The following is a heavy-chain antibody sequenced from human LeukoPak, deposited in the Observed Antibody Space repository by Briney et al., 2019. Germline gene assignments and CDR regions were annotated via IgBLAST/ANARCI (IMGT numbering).Heavy chain of an antibody. J-gene: IGHJ6*02. CDR3: ARDPNPYSSGWYYGMDV. CDR1: GYTFTSYY. D-gene: IGHD6-19*01. Sequence: ASAKVSCKASGYTFTSYYMHWVRQAPGQGLEWMGIINPSGGSTSYAQKFQGRVTMTRDTSTSTVYMELSSLRSEDTAVYYCARDPNPYSSGWYYGMDVWGQGTTVTVSS. V-gene: IGHV1-46*01. CDR2: INPSGGST.